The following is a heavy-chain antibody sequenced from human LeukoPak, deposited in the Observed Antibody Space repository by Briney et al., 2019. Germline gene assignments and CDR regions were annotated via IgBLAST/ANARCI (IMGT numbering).Heavy chain of an antibody. J-gene: IGHJ3*02. V-gene: IGHV4-4*07. CDR3: ARGLITVTTSDAFDI. Sequence: SETLPLTCTVSGGSISSYYWSWIRQPAGKGLEWIGRIYTSGSTNYNPSLKSRVTMSVDTSKNQFSLKLSSVTAADTAVYYCARGLITVTTSDAFDIWGQGTMVTVSS. D-gene: IGHD4-17*01. CDR1: GGSISSYY. CDR2: IYTSGST.